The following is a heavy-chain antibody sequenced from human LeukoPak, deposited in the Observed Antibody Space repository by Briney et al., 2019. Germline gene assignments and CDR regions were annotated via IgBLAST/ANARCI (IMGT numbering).Heavy chain of an antibody. CDR3: AKDQRIVATIGYFDY. Sequence: ASVKVSCKASGYTFTSYYMHWVRQAPGQGLEWMGIINPSGGSASYPQKFQDRLTMTRDTSTSTVYMEVSSLRSEDTAVYYCAKDQRIVATIGYFDYWGQGTLVTVSS. CDR2: INPSGGSA. D-gene: IGHD5-12*01. CDR1: GYTFTSYY. J-gene: IGHJ4*02. V-gene: IGHV1-46*01.